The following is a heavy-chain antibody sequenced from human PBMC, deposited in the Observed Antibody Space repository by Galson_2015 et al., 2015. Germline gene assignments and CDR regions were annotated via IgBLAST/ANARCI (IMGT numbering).Heavy chain of an antibody. J-gene: IGHJ6*02. Sequence: SLRLSCAASGFAFSDYYMTWVRQAPGKGLEWLAYMSSSGHTIYYADSVKGRFTISRDHAKSSLYLQMNSLRAEDTAVYYCARDGPDVDTGVGGGDGDYYGLDVWGQGTTVTVSS. CDR2: MSSSGHTI. CDR1: GFAFSDYY. CDR3: ARDGPDVDTGVGGGDGDYYGLDV. D-gene: IGHD5-18*01. V-gene: IGHV3-11*01.